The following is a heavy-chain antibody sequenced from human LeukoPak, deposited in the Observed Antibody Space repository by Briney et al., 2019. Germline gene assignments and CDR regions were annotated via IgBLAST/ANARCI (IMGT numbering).Heavy chain of an antibody. CDR3: AKGLAAAAYYGMDV. V-gene: IGHV3-23*01. CDR1: GFTFTSYS. J-gene: IGHJ6*02. CDR2: ISGGGGST. Sequence: GGSLRLSCAASGFTFTSYSMNWVRQAPGKGLEWVSTISGGGGSTYYADSVKGRFTISRDNSKNTLYLQMNSLRAEDTAVYYCAKGLAAAAYYGMDVWGQGTTVTVSS. D-gene: IGHD6-13*01.